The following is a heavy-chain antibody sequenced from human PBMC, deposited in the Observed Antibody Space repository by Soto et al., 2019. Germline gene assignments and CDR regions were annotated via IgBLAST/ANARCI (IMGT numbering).Heavy chain of an antibody. J-gene: IGHJ4*02. D-gene: IGHD6-19*01. Sequence: EVQLVESGGGLVQPGGSLRLSCAASGFTFSSYWRSWVRQAPGKGLEWVANIKQDGSEKYYVDSVKGRFTISRDNAKNSLYLQMNSLRAEDTAVYYCAREGVAGPLDYWGQGTLVTVSS. CDR2: IKQDGSEK. V-gene: IGHV3-7*01. CDR1: GFTFSSYW. CDR3: AREGVAGPLDY.